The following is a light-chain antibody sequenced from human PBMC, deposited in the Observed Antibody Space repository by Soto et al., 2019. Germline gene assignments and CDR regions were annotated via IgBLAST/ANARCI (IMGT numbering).Light chain of an antibody. V-gene: IGLV2-23*01. CDR1: SSDVGSYNL. J-gene: IGLJ2*01. CDR2: EGI. CDR3: CSYAGSSTSV. Sequence: QSALTQSASVSGSPGQSITISCTGTSSDVGSYNLVSWYQQHPGKAPKLMIYEGIKRPSGVSNRFSGSKSGNTAFLTISGLQAEDEADYYCCSYAGSSTSVFGGGTKLTVL.